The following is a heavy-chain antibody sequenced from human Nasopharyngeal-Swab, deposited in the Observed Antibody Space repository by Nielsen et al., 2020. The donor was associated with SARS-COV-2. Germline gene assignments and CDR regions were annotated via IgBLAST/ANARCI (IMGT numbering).Heavy chain of an antibody. CDR2: IKQDGSEK. Sequence: GESLKISCAASGFTFRRYWMTWVRQAPGKGLEWVANIKQDGSEKYYVDSVKGRFTISRDNAKNSLYLQMNSLRAEDTAVYYCARVGGLRFLEWLLSDDYWGQGTLVTVSS. V-gene: IGHV3-7*01. CDR1: GFTFRRYW. J-gene: IGHJ4*02. CDR3: ARVGGLRFLEWLLSDDY. D-gene: IGHD3-3*01.